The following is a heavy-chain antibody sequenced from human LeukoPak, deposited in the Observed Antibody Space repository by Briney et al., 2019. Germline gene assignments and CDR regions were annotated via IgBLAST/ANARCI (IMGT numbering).Heavy chain of an antibody. CDR1: GYTFTNYD. CDR2: MNPNSGNT. J-gene: IGHJ4*02. V-gene: IGHV1-8*01. Sequence: ASVKVSCKASGYTFTNYDINWVRQATGQGLEWMGWMNPNSGNTDSAQKFQGRVTMTRGTSINTAYLELSNLRSEDTAVYYCARPRDYTGYYQYYFDYWGQGTLVTVSS. CDR3: ARPRDYTGYYQYYFDY. D-gene: IGHD3-9*01.